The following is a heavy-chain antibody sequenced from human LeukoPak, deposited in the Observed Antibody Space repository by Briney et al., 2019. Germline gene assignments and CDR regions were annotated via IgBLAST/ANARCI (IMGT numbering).Heavy chain of an antibody. Sequence: SETLSLTCTVSGGSISSYYWSWIRQPPGKGLEWIGSIYYSGSTNYNPSLKSRVTISVDTSKNQFSLKLSSVTAADTAVYYCARGRRYYDFWSGYLGNWFDPWGQGTLVTVSS. CDR2: IYYSGST. D-gene: IGHD3-3*01. J-gene: IGHJ5*02. V-gene: IGHV4-59*12. CDR3: ARGRRYYDFWSGYLGNWFDP. CDR1: GGSISSYY.